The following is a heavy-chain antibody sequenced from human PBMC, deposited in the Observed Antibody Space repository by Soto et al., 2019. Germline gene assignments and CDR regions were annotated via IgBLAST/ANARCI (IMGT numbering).Heavy chain of an antibody. J-gene: IGHJ4*02. CDR2: INHSGST. V-gene: IGHV4-34*01. CDR1: GGSFSGYY. CDR3: ARGELVGPLVSYFDY. Sequence: SETLSLTCAVDGGSFSGYYWSWIRQPPGKGLEWIGEINHSGSTNYNPSLKSRVTISVDTSKNQFSLKLSSVTAADTAVYYCARGELVGPLVSYFDYWGQGTLVTVSS. D-gene: IGHD3-9*01.